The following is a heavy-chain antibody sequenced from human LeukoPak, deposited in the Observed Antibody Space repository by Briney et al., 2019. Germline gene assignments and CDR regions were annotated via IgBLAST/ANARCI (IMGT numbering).Heavy chain of an antibody. CDR2: VYYSGST. V-gene: IGHV4-59*01. J-gene: IGHJ3*02. D-gene: IGHD3-22*01. CDR3: ARTRGYQEPDAFDI. CDR1: GGSISTFY. Sequence: SETLSLTCTVSGGSISTFYWSWIRQPPGKGLEWIGYVYYSGSTNYNPSLKSRVTISVDTSKNQFSLKLSSVTAADTAVYYCARTRGYQEPDAFDIWGQGTMVTVSS.